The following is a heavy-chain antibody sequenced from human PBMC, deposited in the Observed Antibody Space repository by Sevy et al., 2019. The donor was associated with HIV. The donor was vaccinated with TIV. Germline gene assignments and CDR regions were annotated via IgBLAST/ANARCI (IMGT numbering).Heavy chain of an antibody. CDR3: AKDGRITMIVVAYYMDV. V-gene: IGHV3-23*01. J-gene: IGHJ6*03. CDR2: ISGSGGST. CDR1: GFTFSSYA. Sequence: GGSLRLSCAASGFTFSSYAMSWVRQAPGKGLEWVSAISGSGGSTYYADSVKGRFTISRDNSKNTLYLQMNSLRAEDTAVYYCAKDGRITMIVVAYYMDVWGKRTTVTVSS. D-gene: IGHD3-22*01.